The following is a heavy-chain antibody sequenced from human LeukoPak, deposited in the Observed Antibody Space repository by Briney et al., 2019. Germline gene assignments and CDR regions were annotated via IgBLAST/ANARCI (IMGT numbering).Heavy chain of an antibody. Sequence: SETLSLTRAVYGGSFSGYYWSWIRQPPGKGLEWIGEINHSGSTNYNPSLKSRVTISVDTSKNQFSLKLSSVTAADTAVYYCASGSGYYRYYFDYWGQGTLVTVSS. CDR3: ASGSGYYRYYFDY. CDR1: GGSFSGYY. D-gene: IGHD3-22*01. V-gene: IGHV4-34*01. J-gene: IGHJ4*02. CDR2: INHSGST.